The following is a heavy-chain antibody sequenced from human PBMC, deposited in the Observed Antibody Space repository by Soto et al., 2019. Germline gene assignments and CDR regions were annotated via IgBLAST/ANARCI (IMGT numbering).Heavy chain of an antibody. CDR1: GFPFTSSS. Sequence: PAVSLRLSGGPSGFPFTSSSVTWVRQAPGEGLGWVANIKQDGSEKYYVDSVKGRFTISRDNAKHSLYLQMISLRAEDTAVYYCGRDYNFWSGYVIDYWGQG. CDR3: GRDYNFWSGYVIDY. J-gene: IGHJ4*02. D-gene: IGHD3-3*01. CDR2: IKQDGSEK. V-gene: IGHV3-7*01.